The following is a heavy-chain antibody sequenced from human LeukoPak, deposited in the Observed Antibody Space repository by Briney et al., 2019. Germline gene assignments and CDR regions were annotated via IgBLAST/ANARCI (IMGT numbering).Heavy chain of an antibody. V-gene: IGHV3-7*01. CDR3: ARALMIEPVWYFDL. D-gene: IGHD3-22*01. CDR2: IKEDGSET. CDR1: GFTFSSHW. J-gene: IGHJ2*01. Sequence: PGGSLRLSCTGSGFTFSSHWMSWVRQAPGRGLEWVANIKEDGSETYYLDSVKGRFTISRENAKNSLYLQMNSLRAGDTAVYYCARALMIEPVWYFDLWGRGTLVTVSS.